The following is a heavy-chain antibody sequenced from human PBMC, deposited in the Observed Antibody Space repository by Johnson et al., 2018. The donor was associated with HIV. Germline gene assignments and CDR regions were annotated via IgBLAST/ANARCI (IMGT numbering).Heavy chain of an antibody. CDR2: ISYDGSNK. Sequence: QMQLVESGGGVVQPGRSLRLSCAASGFTFSSYAMHWVRQAPGKGLEWVAVISYDGSNKYYADSVKGRFTISRDNAKNSLYLQMNSLRAEDTALYYCAKVWQQLAHDAFDIWGQGTMVTVSS. J-gene: IGHJ3*02. D-gene: IGHD6-13*01. CDR1: GFTFSSYA. V-gene: IGHV3-30*04. CDR3: AKVWQQLAHDAFDI.